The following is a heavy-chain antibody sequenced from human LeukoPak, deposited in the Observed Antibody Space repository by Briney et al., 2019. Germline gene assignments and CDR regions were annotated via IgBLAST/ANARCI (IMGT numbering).Heavy chain of an antibody. J-gene: IGHJ5*02. Sequence: SETLSLTCTVSGGSISSSSYYWGWIRQPPGKGLEWIGNIYYSGSTYYNPSLKSRVTISVDTSKNQFSLKLSSVTAADTAVYYCARERGGTIDPGLFDPWGQGTLVTVSS. V-gene: IGHV4-39*07. CDR3: ARERGGTIDPGLFDP. CDR1: GGSISSSSYY. D-gene: IGHD3-16*01. CDR2: IYYSGST.